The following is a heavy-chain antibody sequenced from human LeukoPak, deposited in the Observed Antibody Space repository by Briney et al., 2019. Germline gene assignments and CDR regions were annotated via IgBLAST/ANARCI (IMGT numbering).Heavy chain of an antibody. V-gene: IGHV3-53*01. CDR2: IYGGGST. Sequence: GGSLRLSCAASGFTVSTSYMNWVRQAPGKGLEWVSVIYGGGSTYYADSVRGRFTISRDNSTNTLYLQMYSLRAEDTAVYFCARGYSSGWPDFWGQGTLVTVSS. CDR3: ARGYSSGWPDF. J-gene: IGHJ4*02. CDR1: GFTVSTSY. D-gene: IGHD6-25*01.